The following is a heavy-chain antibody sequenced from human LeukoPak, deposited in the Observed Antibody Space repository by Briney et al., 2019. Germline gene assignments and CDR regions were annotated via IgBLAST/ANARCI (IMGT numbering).Heavy chain of an antibody. CDR2: IKQDGSEK. V-gene: IGHV3-7*01. D-gene: IGHD3-16*02. CDR3: ASNGVDDYVWGSYRDY. J-gene: IGHJ4*02. CDR1: EFMLSRYW. Sequence: GGSLRLSCAASEFMLSRYWMSWVRQAPGKGLEWVANIKQDGSEKYYVDSVKGRFTISRDNAKNSLYLQMNSLRAEDTAVYYCASNGVDDYVWGSYRDYWGQGTLVTVSS.